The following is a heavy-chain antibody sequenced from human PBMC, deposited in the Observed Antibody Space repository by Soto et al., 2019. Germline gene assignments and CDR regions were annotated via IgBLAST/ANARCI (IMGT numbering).Heavy chain of an antibody. Sequence: GSLRLSCAASEFTFANAWISWVRQAPGKGLEWVGRIKSKADGGTTDYAAPVKGRFTISRDESQNTLYLQMNSLKTEDTAVYYCTSLYYGHWGQGTLVTVSS. CDR3: TSLYYGH. D-gene: IGHD4-17*01. CDR2: IKSKADGGTT. CDR1: EFTFANAW. J-gene: IGHJ4*02. V-gene: IGHV3-15*01.